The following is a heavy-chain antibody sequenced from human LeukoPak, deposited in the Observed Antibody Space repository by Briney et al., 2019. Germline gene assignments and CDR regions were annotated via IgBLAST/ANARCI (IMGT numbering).Heavy chain of an antibody. CDR1: GYTLTELS. V-gene: IGHV1-24*01. J-gene: IGHJ6*03. Sequence: ASVKVSCKVSGYTLTELSVHWVRQAPGKGLEWMGNFDPKDGDTIYAQRFQGRVTMTEDTSTHTAYMELSSLRAEDTAVYYCAKVIWEADYYMDVWGKGTTVTVSS. CDR3: AKVIWEADYYMDV. CDR2: FDPKDGDT. D-gene: IGHD1-26*01.